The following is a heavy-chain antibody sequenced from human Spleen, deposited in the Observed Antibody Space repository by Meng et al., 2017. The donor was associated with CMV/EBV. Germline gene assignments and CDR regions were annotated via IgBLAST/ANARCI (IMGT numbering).Heavy chain of an antibody. Sequence: GGSLRLSCAASGFIFDDYNMNWVRQAPGKGLEWVSVIYSGGSAYYADSVKGRFTISRDNSKNTLYLQMNSLRAEDTAVYYCAKDLRDWGQGTLVTVSS. CDR3: AKDLRD. CDR1: GFIFDDYN. CDR2: IYSGGSA. J-gene: IGHJ4*02. V-gene: IGHV3-66*02.